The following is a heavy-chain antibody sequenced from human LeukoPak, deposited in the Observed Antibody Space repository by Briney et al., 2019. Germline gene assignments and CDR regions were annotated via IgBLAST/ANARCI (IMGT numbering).Heavy chain of an antibody. V-gene: IGHV3-11*04. CDR2: ISSSGSTI. J-gene: IGHJ4*02. Sequence: GGSLRLSCAASGFTFSDYYMSWIRQAPGKGLEWVSYISSSGSTIYYADSVKGRFTISRDNAKNSLYLQMNSLRAEDTAVYYCARTPSAAGTMWYQDWGQGTLVPSPQ. CDR1: GFTFSDYY. D-gene: IGHD6-13*01. CDR3: ARTPSAAGTMWYQD.